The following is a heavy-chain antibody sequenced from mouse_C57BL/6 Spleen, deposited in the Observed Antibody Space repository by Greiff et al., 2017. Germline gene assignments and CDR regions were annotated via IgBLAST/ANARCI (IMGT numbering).Heavy chain of an antibody. CDR3: ARCGYGSSYFDY. J-gene: IGHJ2*01. D-gene: IGHD1-1*01. CDR1: GYTFTSYW. V-gene: IGHV1-50*01. Sequence: VQLQQPGAELVKPGASVKLSCKASGYTFTSYWMQWVKQRPGQGLEWIGEIDPSDSYTNYNQKFKGKATLTVDTSSSTAYMQLSSLTSEDSAVYYCARCGYGSSYFDYWGQGTTLTVSS. CDR2: IDPSDSYT.